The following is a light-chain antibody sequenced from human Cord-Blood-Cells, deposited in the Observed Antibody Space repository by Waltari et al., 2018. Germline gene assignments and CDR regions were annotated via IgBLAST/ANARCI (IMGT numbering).Light chain of an antibody. CDR3: NSRDSSGNHLV. CDR1: SLRSYY. J-gene: IGLJ3*02. CDR2: GKN. Sequence: SSELTQDPAVSVAFGQTVRLTCQGDSLRSYYASSYQQKPGQAPVLVIYGKNNRPSGIPDRFSGSSSGNTASLTITGAQAEDEADYYCNSRDSSGNHLVFGGGTKLTVL. V-gene: IGLV3-19*01.